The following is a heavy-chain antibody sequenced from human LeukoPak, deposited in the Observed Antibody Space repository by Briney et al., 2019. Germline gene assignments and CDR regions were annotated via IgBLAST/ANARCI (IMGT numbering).Heavy chain of an antibody. CDR1: GFPFSSYA. Sequence: GGSLRLSCAASGFPFSSYAMRWVRQAPGKGLEWVAVISYDGSNKYYADSVKGRFTISRDNSKNTLYLQMNSLRAEDTAVYYCARDAHDCSSTSCYGEGFDYWGQGTLVTVSS. J-gene: IGHJ4*02. CDR3: ARDAHDCSSTSCYGEGFDY. CDR2: ISYDGSNK. D-gene: IGHD2-2*01. V-gene: IGHV3-30*04.